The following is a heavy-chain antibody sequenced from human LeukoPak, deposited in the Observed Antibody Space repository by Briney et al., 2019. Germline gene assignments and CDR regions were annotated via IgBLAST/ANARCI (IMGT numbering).Heavy chain of an antibody. CDR1: GFTFSSYA. J-gene: IGHJ4*02. D-gene: IGHD3-3*01. V-gene: IGHV3-30-3*01. CDR3: ARRVGEFDD. CDR2: ISYDGSNK. Sequence: GGSLRLSCAASGFTFSSYAMHWVRQAPGKGLEWVAVISYDGSNKYYADSVKGRFTISRDNSKNTLYLQMNSLRAEDTAVYYCARRVGEFDDWGQGTLVTVSS.